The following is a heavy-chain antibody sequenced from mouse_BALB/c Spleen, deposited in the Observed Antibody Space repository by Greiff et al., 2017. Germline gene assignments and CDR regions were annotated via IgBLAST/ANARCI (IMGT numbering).Heavy chain of an antibody. D-gene: IGHD4-1*01. V-gene: IGHV1S126*01. Sequence: QVQLKESGPQLVRPGASVKISCKASGYSFTSYWMHWVKQRPGQGLEWIGMIDPSDSETRLNQKFKDKATLTVDKSSSTAYMQLSSPTSEDSAVYYCARPLGDYAMDYWGQGTSVTVSS. CDR3: ARPLGDYAMDY. CDR1: GYSFTSYW. J-gene: IGHJ4*01. CDR2: IDPSDSET.